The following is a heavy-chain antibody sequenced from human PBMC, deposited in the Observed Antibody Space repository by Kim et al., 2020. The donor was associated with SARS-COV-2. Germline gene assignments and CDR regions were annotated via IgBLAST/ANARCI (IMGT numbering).Heavy chain of an antibody. D-gene: IGHD3-16*01. Sequence: ASVKVSCKASGYTFTSYAMHWVRQAPGQRLEWMGWINAGNGNTKYSQKFQGRVTITRDTSASTAYMELSSLRSEDTAVYYCARWRDGGSYYYGMDVWGQGTTVTVSS. CDR3: ARWRDGGSYYYGMDV. CDR1: GYTFTSYA. CDR2: INAGNGNT. V-gene: IGHV1-3*01. J-gene: IGHJ6*02.